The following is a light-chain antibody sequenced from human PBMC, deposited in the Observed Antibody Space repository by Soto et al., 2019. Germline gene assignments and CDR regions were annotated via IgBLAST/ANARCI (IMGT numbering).Light chain of an antibody. J-gene: IGLJ1*01. CDR1: SSDVGGYNY. CDR3: CSYAGDYTFV. Sequence: QSALTQPRSVSGSPGQSVTISCTGTSSDVGGYNYVSWYQQHPGRAPRVMIYDVKTRPSGVPDRFSGSKSGNMASLTISELQAEDEADYYCCSYAGDYTFVFGTGTKLTVL. CDR2: DVK. V-gene: IGLV2-11*01.